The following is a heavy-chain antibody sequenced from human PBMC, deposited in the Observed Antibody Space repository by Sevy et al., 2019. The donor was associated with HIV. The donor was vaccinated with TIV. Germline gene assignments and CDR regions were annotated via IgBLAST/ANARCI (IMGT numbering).Heavy chain of an antibody. D-gene: IGHD1-26*01. CDR1: GFTFSSYA. CDR2: ISGSGGST. J-gene: IGHJ4*02. Sequence: GGSLRLSCAASGFTFSSYAMSWVRQAPGKGLEWVSAISGSGGSTYYADSVKGRFTISRDNSKNTLYLQMNSLRAEDTAVYYCASSIVGATDPFDYWGQRTLVTVSS. CDR3: ASSIVGATDPFDY. V-gene: IGHV3-23*01.